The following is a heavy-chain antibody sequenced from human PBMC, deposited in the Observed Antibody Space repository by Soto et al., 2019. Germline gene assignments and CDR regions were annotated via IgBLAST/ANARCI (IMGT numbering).Heavy chain of an antibody. D-gene: IGHD4-4*01. CDR1: GGSISSSSYY. J-gene: IGHJ5*02. CDR2: IYYSGST. CDR3: AGRTVTTPNWFDP. V-gene: IGHV4-39*01. Sequence: SETLSLTCTVSGGSISSSSYYWGWIRQPPGKGLEWIGSIYYSGSTYYNPSLKSRVTTSVDTSKNQFSLRLSSVTAADTAVYYCAGRTVTTPNWFDPWGQGTLVTVS.